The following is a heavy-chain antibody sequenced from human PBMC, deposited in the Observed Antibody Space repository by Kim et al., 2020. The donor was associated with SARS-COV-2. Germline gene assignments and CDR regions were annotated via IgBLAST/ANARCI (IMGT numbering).Heavy chain of an antibody. Sequence: GGSLRLSCVASGFPFEDHAMHWVRQAPGKALDWVSFISGNGDGTYYADSVKGRFSVSRDNTKNTLYLHMNSLRPDDTAFYYCARDGCNPYYYFDCLDVWG. D-gene: IGHD2-8*01. V-gene: IGHV3-43*02. CDR3: ARDGCNPYYYFDCLDV. CDR1: GFPFEDHA. CDR2: ISGNGDGT. J-gene: IGHJ6*01.